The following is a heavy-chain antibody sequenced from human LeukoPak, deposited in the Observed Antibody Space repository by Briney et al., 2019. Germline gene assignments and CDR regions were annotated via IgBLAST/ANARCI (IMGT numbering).Heavy chain of an antibody. Sequence: WIRQPPGKGLEWVANIKQDGSEKYYVDSVKGRFTISRDNAKNSLYLQMNSLRAEDTAVYYCARDRPVSSGRLKNYYYYYGMDVWGKGTTVTVSS. V-gene: IGHV3-7*03. CDR3: ARDRPVSSGRLKNYYYYYGMDV. D-gene: IGHD6-19*01. J-gene: IGHJ6*04. CDR2: IKQDGSEK.